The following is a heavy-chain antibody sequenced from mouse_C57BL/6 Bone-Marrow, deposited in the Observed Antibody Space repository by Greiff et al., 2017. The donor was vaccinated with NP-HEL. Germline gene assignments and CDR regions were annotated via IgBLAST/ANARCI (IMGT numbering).Heavy chain of an antibody. CDR1: GYTFTSYW. J-gene: IGHJ2*01. D-gene: IGHD2-3*01. Sequence: QVQLKESGAELAKPGASVKLSCKASGYTFTSYWMHWVKQRPGQGLEWIGYINPSSGYTKYNQKFKDKATLTADKSSSTAYMQLSSLTYEDSAVYYCARGGWLLKYYFDYWGQGTTLTVSS. CDR2: INPSSGYT. CDR3: ARGGWLLKYYFDY. V-gene: IGHV1-7*01.